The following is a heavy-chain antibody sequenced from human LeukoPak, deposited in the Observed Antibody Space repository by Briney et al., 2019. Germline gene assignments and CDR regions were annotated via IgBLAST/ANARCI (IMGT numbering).Heavy chain of an antibody. D-gene: IGHD6-13*01. CDR3: AREAAGSDY. CDR2: INPSGGST. CDR1: GGTFSSYA. Sequence: ASVKVSCKASGGTFSSYAISWVRQAPGQGLEWMGIINPSGGSTSYAQKFQGRVTMTRDMSTSTVYMELSSLRSEDTAVYYCAREAAGSDYWGQGTLVTVSS. V-gene: IGHV1-46*01. J-gene: IGHJ4*02.